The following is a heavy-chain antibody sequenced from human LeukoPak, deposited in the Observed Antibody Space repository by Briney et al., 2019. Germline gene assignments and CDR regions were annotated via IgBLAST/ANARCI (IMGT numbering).Heavy chain of an antibody. D-gene: IGHD6-13*01. CDR1: GFTFSSYW. Sequence: GGSLRFSCAASGFTFSSYWMSWVRQAPGEGLEWVAKINQDGTEKAYVGSVRGRFTISRDNAKNSLFLQMNSLRAEDTAVYYCARGPLIAAAGTWWGQGTLVTVSS. CDR3: ARGPLIAAAGTW. J-gene: IGHJ4*02. CDR2: INQDGTEK. V-gene: IGHV3-7*03.